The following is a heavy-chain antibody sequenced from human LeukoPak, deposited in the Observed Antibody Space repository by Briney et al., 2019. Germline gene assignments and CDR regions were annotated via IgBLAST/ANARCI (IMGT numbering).Heavy chain of an antibody. Sequence: PGGSLRLSCAASGFTVGSYYMSWVRQAPGKGLEWVSLISSANATLYADSVKGRFTISRDNSKSTLYLQMNSLRPEDTAVYFCARAKMDTFNLFDSWGQGTLVTVSS. J-gene: IGHJ4*02. CDR1: GFTVGSYY. D-gene: IGHD5-24*01. CDR3: ARAKMDTFNLFDS. CDR2: ISSANAT. V-gene: IGHV3-66*02.